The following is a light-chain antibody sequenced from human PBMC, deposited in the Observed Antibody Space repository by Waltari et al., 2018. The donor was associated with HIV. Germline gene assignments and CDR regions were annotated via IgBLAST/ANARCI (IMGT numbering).Light chain of an antibody. CDR2: GAS. CDR3: QQYDNSPPMYT. Sequence: EIVLTQSPGFLSLSPGERATLSCRASQSVSSSYLAWYQQKPGQAPRLLIYGASNRATDIPDRFSGSGSGTDFTLTISRLEPEDFAVYFCQQYDNSPPMYTFGQGTKLE. V-gene: IGKV3-20*01. CDR1: QSVSSSY. J-gene: IGKJ2*01.